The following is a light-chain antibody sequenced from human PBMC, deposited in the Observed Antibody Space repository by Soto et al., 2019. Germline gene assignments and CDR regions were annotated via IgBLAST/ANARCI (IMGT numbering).Light chain of an antibody. CDR2: GAS. CDR1: QSVSSSY. Sequence: EIVLTQSPGTLSLSPGERATLSCRASQSVSSSYLAWYQQKPGQAPRLLIYGASSRATGIPDRLSGSGSGADFTLTISRLEPADVAVYDCQQYGSSPLTFGGGTKVEIK. V-gene: IGKV3-20*01. J-gene: IGKJ4*01. CDR3: QQYGSSPLT.